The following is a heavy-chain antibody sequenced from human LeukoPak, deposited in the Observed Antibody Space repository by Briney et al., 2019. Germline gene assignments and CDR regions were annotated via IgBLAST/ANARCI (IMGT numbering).Heavy chain of an antibody. CDR2: IKLDGSEK. J-gene: IGHJ4*02. CDR3: ARDQYDTWSRRGNFDS. CDR1: GFSFGKYW. V-gene: IGHV3-7*03. Sequence: GGSLRLSCVASGFSFGKYWMSWVRQAPGKGLEWVANIKLDGSEKNYVDSVKGRFTISRDNTKNSLYLQMNSLRAEDTAVFYCARDQYDTWSRRGNFDSWGQGTLVIVS. D-gene: IGHD3/OR15-3a*01.